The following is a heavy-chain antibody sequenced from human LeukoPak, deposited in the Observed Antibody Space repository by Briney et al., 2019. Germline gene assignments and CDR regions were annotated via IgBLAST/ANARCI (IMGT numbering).Heavy chain of an antibody. Sequence: RGSLRLSCAASGFTFSSYAMHWVRQAPGKGLEWVAVISYDGSNKYYADSVKGRFTISRDNSKNTLYLQMNSLRAEDTAVYYCAGRRECDYWGQGTLVTVSS. D-gene: IGHD2/OR15-2a*01. CDR3: AGRRECDY. CDR1: GFTFSSYA. CDR2: ISYDGSNK. J-gene: IGHJ4*02. V-gene: IGHV3-30-3*01.